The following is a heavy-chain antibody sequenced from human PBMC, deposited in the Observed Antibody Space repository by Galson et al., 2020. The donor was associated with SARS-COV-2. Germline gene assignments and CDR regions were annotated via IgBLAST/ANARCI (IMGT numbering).Heavy chain of an antibody. J-gene: IGHJ3*02. D-gene: IGHD6-19*01. V-gene: IGHV4-38-2*01. CDR1: GYSISSGYY. CDR2: IYHSGST. CDR3: ARIAGYSSGWYREGDAFDI. Sequence: SETLSLTCAVSGYSISSGYYWGWIRQSPGKGLEWIGSIYHSGSTWYYPSLRSRVTISVDTSKNQFSLKLSSVTAADTAVYYCARIAGYSSGWYREGDAFDIWGQGTMVTVSS.